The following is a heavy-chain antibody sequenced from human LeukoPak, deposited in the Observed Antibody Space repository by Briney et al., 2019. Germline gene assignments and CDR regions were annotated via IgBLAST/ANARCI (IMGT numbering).Heavy chain of an antibody. D-gene: IGHD3-10*01. Sequence: SVKVSCKASGYTFTSYGISWVRQAPGQGLEWMGGIIPIFGTANYAQKFQGRVTITADESTSTAYMELSSLRSEDTAVYYCAREAGYYGSGSYYGGGYMDVWGKGTTVTISS. J-gene: IGHJ6*03. V-gene: IGHV1-69*13. CDR1: GYTFTSYG. CDR2: IIPIFGTA. CDR3: AREAGYYGSGSYYGGGYMDV.